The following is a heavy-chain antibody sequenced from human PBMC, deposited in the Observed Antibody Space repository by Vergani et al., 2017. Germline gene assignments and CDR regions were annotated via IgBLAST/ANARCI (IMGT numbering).Heavy chain of an antibody. Sequence: QVQLVESGGGVVQPGRSLRLSCAASGFTFSSYGMHWVRQAPGKGLEWVAVISDDGSNKYYADSVKGRFTISRDNSKNTLYLQMNSLRAEDTAVYYCAKGGHGGSGWYAPFGPWGQGTLVTVSS. CDR1: GFTFSSYG. J-gene: IGHJ5*02. CDR3: AKGGHGGSGWYAPFGP. V-gene: IGHV3-30*18. D-gene: IGHD6-19*01. CDR2: ISDDGSNK.